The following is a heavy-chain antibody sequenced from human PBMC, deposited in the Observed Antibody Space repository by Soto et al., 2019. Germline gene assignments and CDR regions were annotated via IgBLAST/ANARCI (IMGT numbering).Heavy chain of an antibody. Sequence: QVQLVESGGGVVQPGRSLRLSCAASGFTFSSYAMHWVRQAPGKGLEWVAVISYDGSNKYYADSVKGRFTISRDNSKNTLYLQMNSLSAADTAVYYCARNLVVVPAALDYWGQGTLVTVSS. CDR2: ISYDGSNK. D-gene: IGHD2-2*01. CDR1: GFTFSSYA. CDR3: ARNLVVVPAALDY. J-gene: IGHJ4*02. V-gene: IGHV3-30-3*01.